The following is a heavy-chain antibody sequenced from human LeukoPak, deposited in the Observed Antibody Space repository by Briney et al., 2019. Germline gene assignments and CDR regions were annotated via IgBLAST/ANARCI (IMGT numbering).Heavy chain of an antibody. D-gene: IGHD2-2*01. V-gene: IGHV3-23*01. CDR3: ARCAQVGSTGCSFDY. J-gene: IGHJ4*02. CDR1: GFTFSSTA. Sequence: GGSLRLSCAASGFTFSSTAMSWVRQAPGKGLEWVSAISGSGVSTYYADSVKGRFTISRDNSKNTLYLQMNSLRAEDTAVYYCARCAQVGSTGCSFDYWGQGTLVTVSS. CDR2: ISGSGVST.